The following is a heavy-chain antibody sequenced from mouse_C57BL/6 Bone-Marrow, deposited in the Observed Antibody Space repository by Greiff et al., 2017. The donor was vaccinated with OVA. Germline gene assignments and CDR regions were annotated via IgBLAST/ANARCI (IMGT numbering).Heavy chain of an antibody. V-gene: IGHV5-17*01. J-gene: IGHJ3*01. CDR1: GFTFSDYG. CDR3: SRGDDYDGGAWFAY. Sequence: EVHLVESGGGLVKPGGSLKLSCAASGFTFSDYGMHWVRQAPEKGLEWVAYISSGSSTIYYADTVKGRFTISRDNAKNTPFLQMTSLRSEDTAMYYCSRGDDYDGGAWFAYWGQGTLVTVSA. CDR2: ISSGSSTI. D-gene: IGHD2-4*01.